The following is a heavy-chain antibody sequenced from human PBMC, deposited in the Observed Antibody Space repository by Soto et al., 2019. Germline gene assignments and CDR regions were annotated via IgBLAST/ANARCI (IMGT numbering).Heavy chain of an antibody. J-gene: IGHJ4*02. CDR2: ITVGGGST. D-gene: IGHD4-17*01. CDR3: AKSSVVYRDYEGPKYYFDY. V-gene: IGHV3-23*01. CDR1: GFTFSRYA. Sequence: PGGSLRLSCAASGFTFSRYAMSWVRQAPGKGLEWVSAITVGGGSTYYADSVKGRLTISRDNSKSTLYLQMNGLRAEDTAVYYCAKSSVVYRDYEGPKYYFDYWGQGTLVTVSS.